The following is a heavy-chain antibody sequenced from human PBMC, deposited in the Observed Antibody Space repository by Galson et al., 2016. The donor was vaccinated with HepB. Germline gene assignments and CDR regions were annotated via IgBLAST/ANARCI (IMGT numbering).Heavy chain of an antibody. CDR1: GFNFTNFA. CDR2: ISHRGDDT. J-gene: IGHJ4*02. Sequence: SLRLSCAASGFNFTNFAMSWVRQAPGKGLEWVSVISHRGDDTYYADSVKGRFTISRDNSKNTVSLQMNSLRAEDPALYFCAKVRGTFCSSTSCYHFDYWGQGTLVAVSS. CDR3: AKVRGTFCSSTSCYHFDY. D-gene: IGHD2-2*01. V-gene: IGHV3-23*01.